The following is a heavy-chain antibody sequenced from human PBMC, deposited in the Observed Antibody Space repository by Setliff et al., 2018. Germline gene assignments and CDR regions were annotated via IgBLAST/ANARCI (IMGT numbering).Heavy chain of an antibody. CDR3: ARYDSSGYHYYYGMDV. D-gene: IGHD3-22*01. Sequence: GESLKISCKGSGYSFTSYWIGWVRQMPGRGLEWMGIIYPGDSDTRYSPSFQGQVTISADKSISTAYLQWSSLKASDTAMYYCARYDSSGYHYYYGMDVWGQGTTVTVPS. J-gene: IGHJ6*02. CDR1: GYSFTSYW. CDR2: IYPGDSDT. V-gene: IGHV5-51*01.